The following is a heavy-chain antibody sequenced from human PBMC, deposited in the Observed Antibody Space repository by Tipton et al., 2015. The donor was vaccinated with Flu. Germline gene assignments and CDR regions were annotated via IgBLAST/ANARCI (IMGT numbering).Heavy chain of an antibody. CDR1: GDSMRSYY. V-gene: IGHV4-4*07. D-gene: IGHD4-17*01. J-gene: IGHJ2*01. CDR2: IYTSGTT. CDR3: ASERSYGDWYFDL. Sequence: LRLSCTVSGDSMRSYYWSWIRQPAGKGLEWIGRIYTSGTTNYNPSLKSRVTMSVDTSKNQFSLKLSSVTAADMAIYYCASERSYGDWYFDLWGRGTLVTVSS.